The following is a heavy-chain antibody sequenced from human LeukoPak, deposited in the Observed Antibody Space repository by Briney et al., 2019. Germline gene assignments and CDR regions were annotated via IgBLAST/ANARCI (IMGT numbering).Heavy chain of an antibody. CDR3: ARGVSRLGELSLNWFDP. CDR1: GYTFTSYG. D-gene: IGHD3-16*02. CDR2: ISAYNGKT. J-gene: IGHJ5*02. Sequence: ASVKVSCTASGYTFTSYGISWVRHAPGQGVEWMGGISAYNGKTNYAQKLQGRVTMTTDTSTSTAYMELRSLRSDDTAVYYCARGVSRLGELSLNWFDPWGQGTLVTVSS. V-gene: IGHV1-18*01.